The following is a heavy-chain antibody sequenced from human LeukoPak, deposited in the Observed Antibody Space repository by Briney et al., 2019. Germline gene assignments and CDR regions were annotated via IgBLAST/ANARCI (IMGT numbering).Heavy chain of an antibody. CDR2: IYYSGST. V-gene: IGHV4-39*07. D-gene: IGHD2-15*01. CDR3: ARVAAKTVDY. CDR1: GGSIGRGSYY. Sequence: PSETLSLTCSVSGGSIGRGSYYWGWIRQSPGKGLEWIGSIYYSGSTNYNPSLKSRVTISVDTSKNQFSLKLSSVTAADTAVYYCARVAAKTVDYWGQGTLVTVSP. J-gene: IGHJ4*02.